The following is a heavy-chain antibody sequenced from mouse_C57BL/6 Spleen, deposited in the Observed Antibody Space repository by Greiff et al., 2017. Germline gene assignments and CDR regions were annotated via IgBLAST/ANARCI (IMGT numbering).Heavy chain of an antibody. J-gene: IGHJ4*01. Sequence: EVQLQESGGGLVKPGGSLKLSCAASGFTFSSYAMSWVRQTPEKRLEWVATISDGGSYTYYPDNVKGRFTISRDNAKNNLYLQMSHLKSEDTAMYYCAREGGYLYYAMDYWGQGTSVTVSS. CDR1: GFTFSSYA. V-gene: IGHV5-4*01. CDR3: AREGGYLYYAMDY. D-gene: IGHD2-2*01. CDR2: ISDGGSYT.